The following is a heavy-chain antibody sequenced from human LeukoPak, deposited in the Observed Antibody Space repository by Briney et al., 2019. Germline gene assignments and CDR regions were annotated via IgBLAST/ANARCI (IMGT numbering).Heavy chain of an antibody. CDR3: ARGHYDVLAASYKWTPDY. D-gene: IGHD3-9*01. CDR2: ITSGGDYI. Sequence: GGSLRLSCAASGFTFNTFNMSWVRQAPGKGLEWVSSITSGGDYIYYADSVKGRFTTSRDNAKNSLSLQLNSLRVEDTAVYYCARGHYDVLAASYKWTPDYWGQGTLVTISS. J-gene: IGHJ4*02. V-gene: IGHV3-21*01. CDR1: GFTFNTFN.